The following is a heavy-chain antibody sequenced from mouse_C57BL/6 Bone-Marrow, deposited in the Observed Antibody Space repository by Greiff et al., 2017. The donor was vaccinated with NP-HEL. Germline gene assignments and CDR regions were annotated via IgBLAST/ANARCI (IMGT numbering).Heavy chain of an antibody. CDR2: IDPSDSYT. Sequence: VRLQQPGAELVKPGASVKLSCKASGYTFTSYWMQWVKQRPGQGLEWIGEIDPSDSYTNYNQKFKGKATLTVDTSSSTAYMQLSSLTSEDSAVYYCASGVARAMDYWGKGTSVTVSS. J-gene: IGHJ4*01. V-gene: IGHV1-50*01. CDR3: ASGVARAMDY. CDR1: GYTFTSYW. D-gene: IGHD1-1*02.